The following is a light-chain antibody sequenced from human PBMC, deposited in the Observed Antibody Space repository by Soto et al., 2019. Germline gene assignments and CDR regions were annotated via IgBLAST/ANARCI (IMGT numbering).Light chain of an antibody. V-gene: IGKV3-20*01. CDR3: QQYGSSPRT. J-gene: IGKJ1*01. CDR2: GAS. CDR1: RGVSANY. Sequence: ENLLTQSPGTLSLSPGEGATLSCRASRGVSANYLAWYQQKPGQAPTLLNYGASIRAAGIPDRFSGSGSGTDFTLTIRRLEPDDFAVYYCQQYGSSPRTFGQGTKVEIK.